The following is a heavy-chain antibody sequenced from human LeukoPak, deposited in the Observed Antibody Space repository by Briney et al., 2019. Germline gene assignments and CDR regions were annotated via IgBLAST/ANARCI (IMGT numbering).Heavy chain of an antibody. J-gene: IGHJ4*02. V-gene: IGHV4-34*01. D-gene: IGHD3-3*01. CDR3: ARVRFGGDFWSGYYTETPFDY. CDR2: INHSGST. Sequence: PSETLSLTCAVYGGSFSGYYWSWIRQPPGKGLEWIGEINHSGSTNYNPSLKSRVTISVDTSKNQFSLKLSSVTAADTAVYYCARVRFGGDFWSGYYTETPFDYWGQGTLVTVSS. CDR1: GGSFSGYY.